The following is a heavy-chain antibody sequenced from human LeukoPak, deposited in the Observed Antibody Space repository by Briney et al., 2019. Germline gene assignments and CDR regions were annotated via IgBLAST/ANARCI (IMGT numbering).Heavy chain of an antibody. D-gene: IGHD4-17*01. CDR2: ISGSGGST. CDR1: GFTFSSYA. Sequence: GGSLRLSCAASGFTFSSYAMSWVRQAPRKGLEWVSAISGSGGSTYYADSVKGRFTISRDNSKNTLYLQMNSLRAEDTAVYYCAKTPYGDYVHYWGQGTLVTVSS. J-gene: IGHJ4*02. CDR3: AKTPYGDYVHY. V-gene: IGHV3-23*01.